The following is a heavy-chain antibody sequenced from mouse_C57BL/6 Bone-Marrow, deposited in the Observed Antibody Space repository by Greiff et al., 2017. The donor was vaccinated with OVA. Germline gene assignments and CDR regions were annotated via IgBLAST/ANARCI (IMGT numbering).Heavy chain of an antibody. Sequence: VQLQQPGAELVKPGASVKMSCKASGYTFTSYWITWVKQRPGQGLEWIGDIYPGSGSTNYNEKFKSKATLTVDTSSSTAYMQLSSLTSEDSAVYYCAREREGYYGSSYRDAMDYWGQGTSVTVSS. D-gene: IGHD1-1*01. J-gene: IGHJ4*01. CDR3: AREREGYYGSSYRDAMDY. V-gene: IGHV1-55*01. CDR1: GYTFTSYW. CDR2: IYPGSGST.